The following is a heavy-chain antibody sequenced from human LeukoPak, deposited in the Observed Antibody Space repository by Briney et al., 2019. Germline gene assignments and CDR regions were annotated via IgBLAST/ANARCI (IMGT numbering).Heavy chain of an antibody. V-gene: IGHV1-18*01. D-gene: IGHD3-9*01. Sequence: ASVKVSCKASGYTFTSYGISWVRQAPGQGLEWMGCISAYNGNTNYAQKLQGRVTMTTDTSTSTAYMELRSLRSDDTAVYYCAISYDILTGYPIDYWGQGTLVTVSS. J-gene: IGHJ4*02. CDR3: AISYDILTGYPIDY. CDR1: GYTFTSYG. CDR2: ISAYNGNT.